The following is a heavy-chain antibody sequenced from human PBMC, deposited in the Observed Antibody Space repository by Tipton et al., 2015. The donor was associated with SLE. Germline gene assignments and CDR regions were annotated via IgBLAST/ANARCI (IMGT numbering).Heavy chain of an antibody. CDR2: IYYSGST. D-gene: IGHD5-18*01. Sequence: TLSLTCTVSGGSISSHYWSWIRQPPGKGLEWIGYIYYSGSTNYSPSLKSRVTISVDTSKNQFSLKLSSVTAADTAVYYCARDGGYSYGSWFDPWGQGTLVTVSS. V-gene: IGHV4-59*11. J-gene: IGHJ5*02. CDR3: ARDGGYSYGSWFDP. CDR1: GGSISSHY.